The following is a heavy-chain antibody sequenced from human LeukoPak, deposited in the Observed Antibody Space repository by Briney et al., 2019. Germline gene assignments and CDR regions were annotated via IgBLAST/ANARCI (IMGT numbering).Heavy chain of an antibody. V-gene: IGHV3-23*01. Sequence: PGGSLRLSCATSGFTFSSYAMSWVRQAPGKGLEWVSVISGSGGSTFYADSVKGRFTISRDNSKNTLYLQMNSLRAEDTAVYYCAKVEGGYCSSTSCYRYFDYWGQGTLVTVSS. CDR1: GFTFSSYA. D-gene: IGHD2-2*02. CDR3: AKVEGGYCSSTSCYRYFDY. J-gene: IGHJ4*02. CDR2: ISGSGGST.